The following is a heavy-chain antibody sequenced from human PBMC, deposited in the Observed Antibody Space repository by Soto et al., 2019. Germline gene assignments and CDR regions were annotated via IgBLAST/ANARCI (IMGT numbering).Heavy chain of an antibody. CDR2: IIPILGIA. CDR3: ARGGAISPAGH. J-gene: IGHJ4*02. V-gene: IGHV1-69*02. D-gene: IGHD3-16*01. Sequence: QVQLVQSGAEVKKPGSSVKVSCKASGGTFSSYTISWVRQAPGQGLEWMGRIIPILGIANYAQKFQGRVTITADKSARTANMELRSLRSEDTGVYYCARGGAISPAGHWGQGTLVTVSS. CDR1: GGTFSSYT.